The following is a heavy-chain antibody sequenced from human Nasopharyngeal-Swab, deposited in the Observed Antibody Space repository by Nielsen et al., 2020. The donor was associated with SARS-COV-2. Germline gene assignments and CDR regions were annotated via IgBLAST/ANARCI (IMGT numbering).Heavy chain of an antibody. CDR2: ISSSGSTI. J-gene: IGHJ5*02. CDR3: AREGRWLRDNWFDP. V-gene: IGHV3-48*03. D-gene: IGHD5-12*01. Sequence: GESLKISCAASGFTFSSYEMNWVRQAPGKGLEWVSYISSSGSTIYYADSVKGRFTISRDNAKNSLYLQMSSLRAEDTAVYYCAREGRWLRDNWFDPWGQGTLVTVSS. CDR1: GFTFSSYE.